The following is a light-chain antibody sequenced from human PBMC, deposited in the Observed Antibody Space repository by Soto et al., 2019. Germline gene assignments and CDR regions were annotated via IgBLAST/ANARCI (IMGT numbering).Light chain of an antibody. Sequence: DIQMTQSPPSLSASVGDRVTITCRASQSISTYLNWYQQKPGKAPNLLIYTAPTLQTEVTYRFSGSGSGTDFTLTISSLQTEDFATYFCQQSYSRPRTLGQGTTGEI. V-gene: IGKV1-39*01. CDR2: TAP. CDR1: QSISTY. CDR3: QQSYSRPRT. J-gene: IGKJ1*01.